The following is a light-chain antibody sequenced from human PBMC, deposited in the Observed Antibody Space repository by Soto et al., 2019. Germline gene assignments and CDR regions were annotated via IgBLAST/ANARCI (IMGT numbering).Light chain of an antibody. J-gene: IGKJ2*01. CDR2: AAS. Sequence: DIQMTQSPSSLSASVGDRVTIACRASQVISKYLAWFQQKPGKVPKILIYAASRLQSGVTSRFSGSGSVADFTLTISSLQTEDIASYYCQKYDSVTYPFGQGTKMEIK. V-gene: IGKV1-27*01. CDR3: QKYDSVTYP. CDR1: QVISKY.